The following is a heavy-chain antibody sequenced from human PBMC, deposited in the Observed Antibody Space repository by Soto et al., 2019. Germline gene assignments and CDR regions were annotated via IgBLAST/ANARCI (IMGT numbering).Heavy chain of an antibody. CDR2: IYFTGST. Sequence: WATRALTCTVSGGSISSYYWSWIRQPPGEGVGWIGYIYFTGSTNYTPSLKSRVTISVDTSKIQFSLKLSSVTAADTAVYYCARGREYYDSSGYHYYFDYWGQGTLVTVSS. CDR1: GGSISSYY. D-gene: IGHD3-22*01. J-gene: IGHJ4*02. CDR3: ARGREYYDSSGYHYYFDY. V-gene: IGHV4-59*01.